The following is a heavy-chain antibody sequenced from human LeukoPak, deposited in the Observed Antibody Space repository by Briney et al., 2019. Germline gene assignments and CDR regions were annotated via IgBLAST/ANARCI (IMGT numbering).Heavy chain of an antibody. Sequence: ASVKVSCKASGYTFTSYDINWVRQATGQGLEWMGWMNPNSGDTGYAQNFQGRVTMTSDTSTTTVYMDLSSLRSEDTAVYYCARDSTTFGGFTFDFWGQGTLVTVSS. V-gene: IGHV1-8*01. J-gene: IGHJ4*02. CDR1: GYTFTSYD. D-gene: IGHD3-16*01. CDR3: ARDSTTFGGFTFDF. CDR2: MNPNSGDT.